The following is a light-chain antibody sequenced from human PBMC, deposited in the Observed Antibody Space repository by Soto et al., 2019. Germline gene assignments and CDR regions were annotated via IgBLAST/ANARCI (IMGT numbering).Light chain of an antibody. CDR2: GNI. V-gene: IGLV1-40*01. CDR1: SSNIGAGYD. CDR3: QSHDSSLSGSV. J-gene: IGLJ2*01. Sequence: QSVLTQPPSVSGAPGQRATISCTGSSSNIGAGYDVHWYQQLPGAAPRLLIYGNINRPSGVPDRFSGSKSGTSASLAITGLQAEDEADYYCQSHDSSLSGSVFGGGTKVTVL.